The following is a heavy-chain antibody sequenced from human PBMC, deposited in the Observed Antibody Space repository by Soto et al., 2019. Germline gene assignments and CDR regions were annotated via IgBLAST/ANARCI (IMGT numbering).Heavy chain of an antibody. CDR2: IYYSGST. J-gene: IGHJ3*02. CDR1: GGSIIKYY. V-gene: IGHV4-30-4*08. CDR3: ARAFFDRDYYDSSGYYCAFDI. D-gene: IGHD3-22*01. Sequence: TLSLTCTVSGGSIIKYYWSWIRQPPGKGLEWIWYIYYSGSTYYNPSLKSRVTISVDTSKNQFSLKLSSVTAADTAVYYCARAFFDRDYYDSSGYYCAFDIWGQGTMVTVSS.